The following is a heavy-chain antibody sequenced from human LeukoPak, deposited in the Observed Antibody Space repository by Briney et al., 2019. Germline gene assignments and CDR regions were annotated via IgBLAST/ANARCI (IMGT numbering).Heavy chain of an antibody. J-gene: IGHJ4*02. Sequence: PGGSLRLSCAASGFTFSSYVMHWVRQAPGKGLEWVAVIWHDGFNKYYADSVKGRFTISRDNSKNTLYLQMNSLRAEDTAVYYCARDLGNWGWNDFWGQGTLVTVSS. CDR1: GFTFSSYV. D-gene: IGHD7-27*01. CDR3: ARDLGNWGWNDF. CDR2: IWHDGFNK. V-gene: IGHV3-33*01.